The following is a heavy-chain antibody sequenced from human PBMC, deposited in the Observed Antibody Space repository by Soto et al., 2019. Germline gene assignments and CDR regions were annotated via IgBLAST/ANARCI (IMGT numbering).Heavy chain of an antibody. V-gene: IGHV4-38-2*02. J-gene: IGHJ4*02. CDR3: AREYYCYGDYSTYYLDY. D-gene: IGHD4-17*01. Sequence: SETLSLTCAVSGYSISSGYYWGWIRQPPGKGLEWIGSIYHSGSTCYNPSLKSRVTISVDTSKNQFSLKLSSVTAADTAVYYCAREYYCYGDYSTYYLDYWGQGTLVTVSS. CDR2: IYHSGST. CDR1: GYSISSGYY.